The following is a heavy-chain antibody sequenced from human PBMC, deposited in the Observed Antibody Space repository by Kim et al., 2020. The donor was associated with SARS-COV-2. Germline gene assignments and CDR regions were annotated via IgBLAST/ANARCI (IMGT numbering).Heavy chain of an antibody. Sequence: GGSLRLSCAASGFTFSGSAMHWVRQASGKGLEWVGRIRSKAKSYATTYAASLKGRFTISRDDSKNTAYLQMNSLKSEDTAVYYCTRQPYDYVWGSYRYLSDGLTAEYCHHWGQGTLVTVSS. V-gene: IGHV3-73*01. J-gene: IGHJ1*01. CDR2: IRSKAKSYAT. D-gene: IGHD3-16*02. CDR3: TRQPYDYVWGSYRYLSDGLTAEYCHH. CDR1: GFTFSGSA.